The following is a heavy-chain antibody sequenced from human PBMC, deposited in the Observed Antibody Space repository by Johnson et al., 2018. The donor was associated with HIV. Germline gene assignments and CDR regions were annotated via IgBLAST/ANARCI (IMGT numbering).Heavy chain of an antibody. CDR3: AREREDSGLDI. J-gene: IGHJ3*02. CDR2: ISWNSGSI. D-gene: IGHD1-26*01. CDR1: GFTFDDYA. V-gene: IGHV3-9*01. Sequence: VQLVESGGGLVQPGRSLRLSCVASGFTFDDYAMHWVRQAPGKGLEWVSGISWNSGSIDYADSVKGRFTISRDNSKNTLYLQMNSLRAEDTAVYYCAREREDSGLDIWGQGTMVTVSS.